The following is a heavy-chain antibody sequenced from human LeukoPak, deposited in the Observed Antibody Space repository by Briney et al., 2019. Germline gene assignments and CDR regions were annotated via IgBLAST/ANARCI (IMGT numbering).Heavy chain of an antibody. CDR2: IYSGGST. J-gene: IGHJ6*03. D-gene: IGHD3-10*01. CDR1: GFTVSSNY. V-gene: IGHV3-53*01. CDR3: ASGSGSYRTPYYYMDV. Sequence: GGSLRLSCVASGFTVSSNYMSWVRQAPGKGLEWVSVIYSGGSTYYADSVKGQFTISRDNSKNTLYLQMNSLRAEDTAVYYCASGSGSYRTPYYYMDVWGTGTTVTVSS.